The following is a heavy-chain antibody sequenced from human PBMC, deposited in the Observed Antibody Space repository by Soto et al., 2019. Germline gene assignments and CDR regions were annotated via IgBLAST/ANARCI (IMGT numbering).Heavy chain of an antibody. Sequence: GGSLRLSCAASGFTPSSYWMHWVRQAPGKGLVWVSRINIDGSSTSYADSVKGRFTISRDNAKNTLNSLRAEDTAVYYCARSRDCTQGVCYHYWGQGTLVTVSS. D-gene: IGHD2-8*01. CDR3: ARSRDCTQGVCYHY. V-gene: IGHV3-74*01. J-gene: IGHJ4*02. CDR1: GFTPSSYW. CDR2: INIDGSST.